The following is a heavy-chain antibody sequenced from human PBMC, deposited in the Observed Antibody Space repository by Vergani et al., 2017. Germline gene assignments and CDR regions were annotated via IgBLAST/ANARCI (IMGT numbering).Heavy chain of an antibody. D-gene: IGHD3-10*01. CDR3: AKDGVVLWYGEYQSYY. J-gene: IGHJ4*02. CDR1: GFTFSSYA. CDR2: ISGSGGST. Sequence: EVQLLESGGGLVQPGGSLRLSCAASGFTFSSYAMSWVRQAPGKGLEWVSAISGSGGSTYYADSVKGRFTISRDNSKNTLYLQMNSLRAEDTAVYYCAKDGVVLWYGEYQSYYWGQGMLVTVSA. V-gene: IGHV3-23*01.